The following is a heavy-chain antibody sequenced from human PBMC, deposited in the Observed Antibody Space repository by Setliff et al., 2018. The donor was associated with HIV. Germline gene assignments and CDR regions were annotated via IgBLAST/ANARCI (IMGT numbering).Heavy chain of an antibody. CDR2: IYPTGST. Sequence: PSETLSLTCTVSGGSITTYDWSWIRQPAGKGLEWIGHIYPTGSTDYNPSLKSRVTMSIDTSKNQFSLKLSSMTAADTALYYCAREVDNPRDAFDIWAQGTMVTVSS. V-gene: IGHV4-4*07. CDR3: AREVDNPRDAFDI. CDR1: GGSITTYD. J-gene: IGHJ3*02.